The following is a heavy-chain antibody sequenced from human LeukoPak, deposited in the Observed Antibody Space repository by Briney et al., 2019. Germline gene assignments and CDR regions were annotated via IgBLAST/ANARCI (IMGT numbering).Heavy chain of an antibody. V-gene: IGHV4-59*01. D-gene: IGHD2-15*01. Sequence: SETLSLTCTVSGGSISSYYWSWIRQPPGKGLEWIGYIYYSGSTNYNPSLKSRVTISVDTSKNQFSLKLSSVTAADTAVYYCARDQVAANAFDIWGQGTMVTVPS. J-gene: IGHJ3*02. CDR1: GGSISSYY. CDR3: ARDQVAANAFDI. CDR2: IYYSGST.